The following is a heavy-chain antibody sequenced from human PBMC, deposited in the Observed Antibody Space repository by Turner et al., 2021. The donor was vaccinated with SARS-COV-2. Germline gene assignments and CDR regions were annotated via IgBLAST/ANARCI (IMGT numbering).Heavy chain of an antibody. V-gene: IGHV1-46*01. CDR3: ARGDSGSWGPFDY. Sequence: QVQLVQSGAALTNPGASVTVSFNASGYTFTSYYMHWVRQAPGQGLEWMGIINPSGGSTSYEKKFQGRVTMTRDTSTSTVYMELSSLRSEDTAVYYCARGDSGSWGPFDYWGQGTLVTVSS. J-gene: IGHJ4*02. CDR1: GYTFTSYY. D-gene: IGHD1-26*01. CDR2: INPSGGST.